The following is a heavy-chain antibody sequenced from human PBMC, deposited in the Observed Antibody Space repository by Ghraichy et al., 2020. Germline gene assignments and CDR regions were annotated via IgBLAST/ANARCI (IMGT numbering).Heavy chain of an antibody. D-gene: IGHD3-3*01. CDR1: GFTFSSYA. J-gene: IGHJ4*02. CDR2: ISGSGGST. Sequence: GGSLRLSCAASGFTFSSYAMSWVRQAPGKGLEWVSAISGSGGSTYYADSVKGRFTISRDNSKNTLYLQMNSLRAEDTAVYYCAKGTAYDFWSGYYWDYWGQGTLVTVSS. V-gene: IGHV3-23*01. CDR3: AKGTAYDFWSGYYWDY.